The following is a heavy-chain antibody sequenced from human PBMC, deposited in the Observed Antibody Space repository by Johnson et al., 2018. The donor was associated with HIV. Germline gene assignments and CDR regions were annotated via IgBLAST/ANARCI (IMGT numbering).Heavy chain of an antibody. J-gene: IGHJ3*01. CDR1: GFTVSSNY. D-gene: IGHD4-11*01. Sequence: VQLVESGGGLIQPGGSLRLSCAASGFTVSSNYMSWVRQAPGKGLEWVSGINWNGGSTGYADSVKGRFTISREHAKNSLYLQMNSLRAEDTAVYYCAKETRDSRSAFDVWGQGTLVTVSS. V-gene: IGHV3-66*03. CDR2: INWNGGST. CDR3: AKETRDSRSAFDV.